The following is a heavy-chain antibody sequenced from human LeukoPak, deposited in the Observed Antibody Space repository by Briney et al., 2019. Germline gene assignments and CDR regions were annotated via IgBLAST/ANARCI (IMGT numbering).Heavy chain of an antibody. J-gene: IGHJ4*02. CDR3: VRDGRSGWHFDH. CDR2: ITGTGGGT. CDR1: GFIFSSYA. Sequence: GGSLRLSCAASGFIFSSYAMSWVRQAPGKGLEWVSSITGTGGGTYYADSVKGRFTISRDNSKNTLYLQMNSLRAEDTAVYYCVRDGRSGWHFDHWGQGTRVSVSS. V-gene: IGHV3-23*01. D-gene: IGHD6-19*01.